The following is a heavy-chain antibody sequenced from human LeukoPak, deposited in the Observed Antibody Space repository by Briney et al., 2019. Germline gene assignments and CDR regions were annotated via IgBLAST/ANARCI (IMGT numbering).Heavy chain of an antibody. D-gene: IGHD3-3*01. CDR3: ARAGVASSSRVYYFDY. V-gene: IGHV1-69*02. CDR2: IIPILGIA. J-gene: IGHJ4*02. CDR1: GGTFSSYT. Sequence: SVKVSCKASGGTFSSYTISWVRQAPGQGLEWMGMIIPILGIANYAQKFLGRVTITADKSTSTAYMELSSLRSEDTAVYYCARAGVASSSRVYYFDYWGQGTLVTVSS.